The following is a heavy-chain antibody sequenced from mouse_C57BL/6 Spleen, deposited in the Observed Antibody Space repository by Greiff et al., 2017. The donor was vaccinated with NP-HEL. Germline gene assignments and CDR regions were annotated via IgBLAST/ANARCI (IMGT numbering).Heavy chain of an antibody. Sequence: VMLVESGPGLVAPSQSLSITCTVSGFSLTSYGVSWVRQPPGKGLEWLGVIWGDGSTNYHSALISRLSISKDNSKSQVFLKLNSLQTDDTATYYCAKNRITTVVATGAMDYWGQGTSVTVSS. CDR2: IWGDGST. D-gene: IGHD1-1*01. CDR3: AKNRITTVVATGAMDY. V-gene: IGHV2-3*01. J-gene: IGHJ4*01. CDR1: GFSLTSYG.